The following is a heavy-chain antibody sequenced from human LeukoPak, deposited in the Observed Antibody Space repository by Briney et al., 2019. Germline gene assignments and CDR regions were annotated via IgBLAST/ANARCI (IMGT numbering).Heavy chain of an antibody. CDR2: INPNSGDT. V-gene: IGHV1-2*02. Sequence: ASVKVSCKASGYTFTSYAMNWVRQAPGQGLEWMGWINPNSGDTNYAQNFQGRVTMTRDTSISTAYMDLSGLRSDDTAVYYCARDPNAFDIWGQGTMVTVSS. CDR1: GYTFTSYA. CDR3: ARDPNAFDI. J-gene: IGHJ3*02.